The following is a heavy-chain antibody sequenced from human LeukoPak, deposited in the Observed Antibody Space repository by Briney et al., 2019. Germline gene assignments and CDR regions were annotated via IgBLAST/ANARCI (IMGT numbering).Heavy chain of an antibody. CDR1: GFTFSSYG. Sequence: SGGSLRLSCAASGFTFSSYGMHWVRQAPGKGLEWVAVISYDGSNKYYADSVKGRFTISRDNSKNSLYLQMNSLRAEDTALYHCARVYLDDSSGLDAFDIWGQGTMVTVSS. CDR2: ISYDGSNK. CDR3: ARVYLDDSSGLDAFDI. D-gene: IGHD3-22*01. J-gene: IGHJ3*02. V-gene: IGHV3-30*03.